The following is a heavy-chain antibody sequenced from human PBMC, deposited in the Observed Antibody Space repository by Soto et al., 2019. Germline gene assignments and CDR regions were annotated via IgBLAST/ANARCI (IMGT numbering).Heavy chain of an antibody. CDR3: TTEGLYYYGSGSYYKSNSDYYYYGMDV. V-gene: IGHV3-15*07. D-gene: IGHD3-10*01. Sequence: GGSLRLSCAASGFTFSNAWMNWVRQAPGKGLEWVGRIKSKTDGGTTDYAAPVKGRFTISRDDSKNTLYLQMNSLKTEDTAVYYCTTEGLYYYGSGSYYKSNSDYYYYGMDVWGQGTTVTVSS. CDR2: IKSKTDGGTT. CDR1: GFTFSNAW. J-gene: IGHJ6*02.